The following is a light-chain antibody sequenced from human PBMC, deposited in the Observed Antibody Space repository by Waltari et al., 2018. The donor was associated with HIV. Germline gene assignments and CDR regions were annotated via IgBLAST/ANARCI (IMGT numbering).Light chain of an antibody. CDR3: SSYISTTTL. V-gene: IGLV2-14*01. Sequence: QSALIQPPSVSGSPGQSITISCTGTSSDIGHYKYVPWYQQSPGKAPTRMIYVVSNRPSVVSNRFSGSKSGNTASLTISVLQAEDEADYYCSSYISTTTLFGTGTKVTVL. CDR1: SSDIGHYKY. J-gene: IGLJ1*01. CDR2: VVS.